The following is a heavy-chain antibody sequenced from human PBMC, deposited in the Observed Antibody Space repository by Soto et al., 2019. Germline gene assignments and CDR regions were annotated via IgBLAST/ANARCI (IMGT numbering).Heavy chain of an antibody. CDR1: GYTFTSYG. J-gene: IGHJ6*02. CDR2: ISAYNGNT. CDR3: AREMGSYYDILTGYLYGMDV. V-gene: IGHV1-18*01. Sequence: ASVKVSCKASGYTFTSYGISWVRQAPGQGLEWMGWISAYNGNTNYAQKLQGRVTMTTDTSTSTAYMELRSLRSDDTAVYYCAREMGSYYDILTGYLYGMDVWGQGTTVTVSS. D-gene: IGHD3-9*01.